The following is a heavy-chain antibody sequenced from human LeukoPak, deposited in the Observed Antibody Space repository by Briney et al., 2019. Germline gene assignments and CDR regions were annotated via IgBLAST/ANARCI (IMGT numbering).Heavy chain of an antibody. CDR2: IWYDGSNK. D-gene: IGHD2-2*01. V-gene: IGHV3-33*01. J-gene: IGHJ6*02. CDR3: ARDVIVVVPAALSYYYYGMDV. CDR1: GFTFSSYG. Sequence: GGSLRLSCAASGFTFSSYGMHWVRQAPGKGLEWVAVIWYDGSNKYYADSVKGRFTISRDNSKNTLYLQMNSLRAEDTAVYYCARDVIVVVPAALSYYYYGMDVWGQGTTVTVSS.